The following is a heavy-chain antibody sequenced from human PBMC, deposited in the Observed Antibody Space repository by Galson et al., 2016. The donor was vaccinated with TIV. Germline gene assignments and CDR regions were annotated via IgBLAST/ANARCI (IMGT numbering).Heavy chain of an antibody. Sequence: CAISGDSVSSNSAAWNWIRQSPSRGLEWLGRTYYRSKWYNDCAPSVKSRITINPDTSKNQFSLQLNSVTPEDTAVYYCARAAPSVFGIIMTLDSWGQGTLVTVSS. CDR1: GDSVSSNSAA. J-gene: IGHJ4*02. CDR3: ARAAPSVFGIIMTLDS. D-gene: IGHD3-16*01. V-gene: IGHV6-1*01. CDR2: TYYRSKWYN.